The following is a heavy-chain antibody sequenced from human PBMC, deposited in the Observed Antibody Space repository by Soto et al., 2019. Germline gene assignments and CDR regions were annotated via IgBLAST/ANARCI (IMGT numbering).Heavy chain of an antibody. CDR2: INHSGST. CDR3: AHEPNYYDSSGYYDY. V-gene: IGHV4-34*01. D-gene: IGHD3-22*01. J-gene: IGHJ4*02. CDR1: GGSFSGYY. Sequence: SETLSLTCAVYGGSFSGYYWSWIRQPPGKGLEWIGEINHSGSTNYNPSLKSRVTISVDTSKNQFSLKLSSVTAADTAVYYCAHEPNYYDSSGYYDYWGQGTLVTVSS.